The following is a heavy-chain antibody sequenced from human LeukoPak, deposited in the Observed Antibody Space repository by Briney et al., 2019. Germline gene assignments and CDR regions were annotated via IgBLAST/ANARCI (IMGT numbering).Heavy chain of an antibody. Sequence: GGSLRLSCAVSGFSFSSYWMSWVRQAPGKGLEWVANIEQDGSEKYYVDSVKGRFTISRDNAKNSLYLQMNSLRVEDTAVYYCAREAFILFGEPFYYWGRGTLVTVSS. CDR2: IEQDGSEK. J-gene: IGHJ4*02. CDR3: AREAFILFGEPFYY. V-gene: IGHV3-7*01. CDR1: GFSFSSYW. D-gene: IGHD3-10*01.